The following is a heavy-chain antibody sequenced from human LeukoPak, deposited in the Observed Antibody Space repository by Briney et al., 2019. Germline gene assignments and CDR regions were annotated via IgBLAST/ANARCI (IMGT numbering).Heavy chain of an antibody. CDR3: ARLGIDKWDLDY. V-gene: IGHV1-2*02. J-gene: IGHJ4*02. CDR1: GYTFTGHY. Sequence: ASVKVSCKASGYTFTGHYIHWVRQAPGQRLEWVGWIDPNSGDAYYAQRFQGRVTMTRDTSITTAYMELSSLSSVETAVYYCARLGIDKWDLDYWGQGTLVTVSS. CDR2: IDPNSGDA. D-gene: IGHD1-26*01.